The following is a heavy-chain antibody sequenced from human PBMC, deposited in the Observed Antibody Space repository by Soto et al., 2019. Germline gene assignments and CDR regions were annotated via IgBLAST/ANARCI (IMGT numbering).Heavy chain of an antibody. D-gene: IGHD3-10*01. Sequence: GGSLRLSCAASGFTFSSYAMHWVRQAPGKGLEWVAIISYDGSNKYYADSVKGRFTISRDNSEKTLYLQMNSLRAEDTAVYYCAKDAFGSSGSYYTEGWFDPWGQGTLVTVSS. CDR3: AKDAFGSSGSYYTEGWFDP. CDR1: GFTFSSYA. CDR2: ISYDGSNK. V-gene: IGHV3-30-3*01. J-gene: IGHJ5*02.